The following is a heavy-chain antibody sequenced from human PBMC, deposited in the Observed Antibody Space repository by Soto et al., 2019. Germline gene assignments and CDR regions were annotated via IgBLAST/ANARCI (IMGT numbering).Heavy chain of an antibody. D-gene: IGHD2-21*02. CDR1: GGTFSSHA. CDR3: ARGERAYCGGDCYSPYGMDV. J-gene: IGHJ6*02. Sequence: GASVKVSCKASGGTFSSHAISWVRQAPGQGLEWMGGIIPIFGTANYAQKFQGRVTITADESTSTAYMELSSLRSEDTAVYYCARGERAYCGGDCYSPYGMDVWGQGTTVTVSS. V-gene: IGHV1-69*13. CDR2: IIPIFGTA.